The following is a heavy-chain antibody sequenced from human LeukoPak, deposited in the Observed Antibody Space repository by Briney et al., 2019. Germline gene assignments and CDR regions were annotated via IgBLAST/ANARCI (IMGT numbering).Heavy chain of an antibody. CDR1: GYTFTVYY. CDR2: INPNSGGT. J-gene: IGHJ4*02. Sequence: ASVKVSCKASGYTFTVYYMHWVRQAPGQGLEWMGRINPNSGGTNYAQKFQGRVTMTRDTSISTAYMELSRLRSDDTAVYYCASGGSNSFSGVDYFDYWGQGTLVTVSS. CDR3: ASGGSNSFSGVDYFDY. D-gene: IGHD1-26*01. V-gene: IGHV1-2*06.